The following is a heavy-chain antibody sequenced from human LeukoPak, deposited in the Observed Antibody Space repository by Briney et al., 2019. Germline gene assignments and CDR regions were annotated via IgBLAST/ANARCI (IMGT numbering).Heavy chain of an antibody. CDR3: ARDNSAGTPTYWWFDP. V-gene: IGHV1-46*01. CDR1: GYRFTNYW. D-gene: IGHD2/OR15-2a*01. CDR2: INPSGSGT. Sequence: ASVKVSCKASGYRFTNYWMHWVRQAPGQGLEWMGVINPSGSGTRYAQPLQGRVTMTRDTSTNTDYMELSSLTSEDTAVYYCARDNSAGTPTYWWFDPWGQGTLVTVSS. J-gene: IGHJ5*02.